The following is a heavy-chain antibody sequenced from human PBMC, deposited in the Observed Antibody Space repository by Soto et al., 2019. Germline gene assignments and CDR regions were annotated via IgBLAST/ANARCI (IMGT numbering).Heavy chain of an antibody. J-gene: IGHJ3*02. D-gene: IGHD3-22*01. V-gene: IGHV3-23*01. CDR3: AKDLTYYYDSSGCYHDAFDI. CDR2: ISGSGGST. Sequence: LRLSCAASGFTFSSYAMSWVRQAPGKGLEWVSAISGSGGSTYYADSVKGRFTISRDNSKNTLYLQMNSLRAEDTAVYYCAKDLTYYYDSSGCYHDAFDIWGQGTMVTVSS. CDR1: GFTFSSYA.